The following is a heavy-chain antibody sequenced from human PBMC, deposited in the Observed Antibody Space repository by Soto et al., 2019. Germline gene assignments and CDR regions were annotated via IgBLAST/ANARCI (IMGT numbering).Heavy chain of an antibody. Sequence: QVQLVQSAPELTKPGASVKVSCRVSGHISGHYGISWVRLRAGQGLEWMGWISAHRGHTNYAHKFRGRVTMTTDPSTATGSMELTNLLSDDTAVYFCARDGDQWDQRFCDNWSQGTLVTVSS. V-gene: IGHV1-18*01. J-gene: IGHJ4*02. CDR2: ISAHRGHT. CDR3: ARDGDQWDQRFCDN. CDR1: GHISGHYG. D-gene: IGHD1-26*01.